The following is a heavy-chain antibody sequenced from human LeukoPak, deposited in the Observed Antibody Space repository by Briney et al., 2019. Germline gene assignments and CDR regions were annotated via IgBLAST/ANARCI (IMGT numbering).Heavy chain of an antibody. Sequence: PSETLSLTCAVYGGSFSNYYWNWIRQPPGGGLEWIGSIYHSGSTYYNPSLKTRVTISVDTSKNQFSLKLSTVTAADTALYYCARLSVAGTSGYYYMDVWGKGTTVTVSS. D-gene: IGHD6-19*01. CDR2: IYHSGST. CDR1: GGSFSNYY. J-gene: IGHJ6*03. V-gene: IGHV4-34*01. CDR3: ARLSVAGTSGYYYMDV.